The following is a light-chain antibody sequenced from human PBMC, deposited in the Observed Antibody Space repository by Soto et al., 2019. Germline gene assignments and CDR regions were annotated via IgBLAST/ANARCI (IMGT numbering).Light chain of an antibody. Sequence: QSALTQPPSASGTPGQRVTFSCSGSSSNIGANTVNWYQQLPGTAPKLLIYSHSQRPSGVPDRFSGSKSGTSASLAISGLQSEDEADYYCAAWDDSLNGYVFGTGTKLTVL. CDR1: SSNIGANT. CDR2: SHS. CDR3: AAWDDSLNGYV. J-gene: IGLJ1*01. V-gene: IGLV1-44*01.